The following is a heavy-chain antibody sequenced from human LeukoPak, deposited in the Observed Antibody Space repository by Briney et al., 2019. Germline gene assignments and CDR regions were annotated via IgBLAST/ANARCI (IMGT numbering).Heavy chain of an antibody. V-gene: IGHV4-39*01. CDR3: AVRLWFGEFYFDY. Sequence: SETLSLTCTVSGDSIGSSYYYWGWIRQPPGKGLEWIGSIYYSGSTYYNPSLKSRVTVSVDTSKNQFSLKLSSVTAADTAVYYCAVRLWFGEFYFDYWGQGTLVTVSS. CDR1: GDSIGSSYYY. D-gene: IGHD3-10*01. CDR2: IYYSGST. J-gene: IGHJ4*02.